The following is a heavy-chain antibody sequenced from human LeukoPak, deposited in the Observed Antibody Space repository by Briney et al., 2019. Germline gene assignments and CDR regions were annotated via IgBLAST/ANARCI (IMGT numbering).Heavy chain of an antibody. CDR1: GFTVSGNY. Sequence: GGSLRLSCAASGFTVSGNYMSWVRQAPGKGLEWVSVIYSGGSTYYADSVKGRFTISRDNSKNTLYLQMNSLRAEDTAVYYCARDVTQDAFDIWGQGTMVTVSS. CDR3: ARDVTQDAFDI. J-gene: IGHJ3*02. CDR2: IYSGGST. V-gene: IGHV3-53*01. D-gene: IGHD1-14*01.